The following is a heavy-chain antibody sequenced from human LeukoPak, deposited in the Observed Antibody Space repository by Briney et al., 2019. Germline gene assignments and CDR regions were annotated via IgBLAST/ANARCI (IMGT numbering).Heavy chain of an antibody. CDR1: GFTFSGSA. CDR3: TRYSSDWSY. J-gene: IGHJ4*02. D-gene: IGHD6-19*01. CDR2: IGSKANSYAT. Sequence: GGSLRLSCAASGFTFSGSAMHWVRQASGKGLEWVGRIGSKANSYATAYAASVKGRFTISRDDSKNTAYLQMNSLKTEDTAVYYCTRYSSDWSYWGQGTLVTVSS. V-gene: IGHV3-73*01.